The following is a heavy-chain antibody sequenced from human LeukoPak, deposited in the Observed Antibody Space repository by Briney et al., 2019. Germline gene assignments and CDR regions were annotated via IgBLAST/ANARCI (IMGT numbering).Heavy chain of an antibody. J-gene: IGHJ3*02. CDR2: IYTSGST. D-gene: IGHD3-22*01. CDR1: GGSISSYY. CDR3: ARQRSSGYYSVVAFDI. V-gene: IGHV4-4*09. Sequence: SETLSLTCTVSGGSISSYYWSWILQPPGKGLEWIGYIYTSGSTNYNPSLKGRVTISVDTSKNQFSLKLSSVTAADTAVYYCARQRSSGYYSVVAFDIWGQGTMVTVSS.